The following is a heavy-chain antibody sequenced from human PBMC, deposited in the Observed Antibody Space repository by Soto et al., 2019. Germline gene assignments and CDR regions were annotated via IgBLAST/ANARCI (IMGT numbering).Heavy chain of an antibody. Sequence: QVQLQESGPGLVKPSETLSLTCAVSGASIRSYHWSWIRQPPGKGLEWIGRMQHTGNTNYNPSLKSRVTMSVDTSKNQISLKMTSVTAADTAVYFCAQDVSSRRGFDPWRQGILVIVSS. V-gene: IGHV4-4*07. J-gene: IGHJ5*02. D-gene: IGHD3-16*01. CDR3: AQDVSSRRGFDP. CDR2: MQHTGNT. CDR1: GASIRSYH.